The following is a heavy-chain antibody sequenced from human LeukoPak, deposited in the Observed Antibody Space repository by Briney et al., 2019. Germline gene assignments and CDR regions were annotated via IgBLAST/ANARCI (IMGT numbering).Heavy chain of an antibody. CDR2: IIPIFGTA. V-gene: IGHV1-69*05. CDR1: GGTFSSYA. D-gene: IGHD3-22*01. CDR3: AHRRDMIVVDPVGWFDP. Sequence: SVKVSCKASGGTFSSYAISWVRQAPGQGLEWMGGIIPIFGTANYAQKFQGRVTITTDESTSTAYMELSSLRSEDTAVYYCAHRRDMIVVDPVGWFDPWGQGTPVTVSS. J-gene: IGHJ5*02.